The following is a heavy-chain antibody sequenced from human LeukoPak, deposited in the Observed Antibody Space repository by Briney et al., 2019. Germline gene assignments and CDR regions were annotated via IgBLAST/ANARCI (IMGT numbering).Heavy chain of an antibody. CDR3: AKDRGIAAAGDGY. CDR1: GFTVSSNY. J-gene: IGHJ4*02. D-gene: IGHD6-13*01. CDR2: ISGSGGST. Sequence: GGSLRLSCAASGFTVSSNYMSWVRQAPGKGLEWVSAISGSGGSTYYADSVKGRFTISRDNSKNTLYLQMNSLRAEDTAVYYCAKDRGIAAAGDGYWGQGTLVTVSS. V-gene: IGHV3-23*01.